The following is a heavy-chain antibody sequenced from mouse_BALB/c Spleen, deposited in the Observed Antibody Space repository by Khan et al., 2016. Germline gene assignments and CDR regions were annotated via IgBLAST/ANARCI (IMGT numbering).Heavy chain of an antibody. Sequence: VQLKQSGAELVRSGASVKLSCTASVYNIKDYYMHWVKQRPEQGLEWIGWIDPENGDTEYAPKFQGKATMTADTSSNAAYLQFSSLPSEDSAVYYCNAIYYGSYVYFDYWGQGTTLTVSS. V-gene: IGHV14-4*02. CDR3: NAIYYGSYVYFDY. CDR1: VYNIKDYY. CDR2: IDPENGDT. J-gene: IGHJ2*01. D-gene: IGHD2-1*01.